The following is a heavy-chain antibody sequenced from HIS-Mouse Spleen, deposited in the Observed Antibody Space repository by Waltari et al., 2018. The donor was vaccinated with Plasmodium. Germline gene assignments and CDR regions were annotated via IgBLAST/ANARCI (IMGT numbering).Heavy chain of an antibody. CDR3: ARLDPHSSSWYRYFQH. Sequence: QVQLVQSGAEVKKPGASVKVSCKASGYTFTGYYMHWVRQAPGQGLEWKGWINPNSGGTNYAQKFQGRVTMTRDTSISTAYMELSRLKSDDTAVYYCARLDPHSSSWYRYFQHWGQGTLVTVSS. CDR1: GYTFTGYY. CDR2: INPNSGGT. J-gene: IGHJ1*01. V-gene: IGHV1-2*02. D-gene: IGHD6-13*01.